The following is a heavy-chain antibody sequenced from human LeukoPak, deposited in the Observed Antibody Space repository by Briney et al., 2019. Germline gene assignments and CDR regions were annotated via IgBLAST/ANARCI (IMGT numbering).Heavy chain of an antibody. V-gene: IGHV3-33*01. CDR3: ATAGWGNGYNVLDY. J-gene: IGHJ4*02. Sequence: AGGSLRLSCAASGFTFSSYGMPWVRQAPGKGLEWVAVIWYDGSNKYYADSVKGRFTISRDNSKNTLYLQMNSLRAEDTAVYYCATAGWGNGYNVLDYWGQGTLVTVSS. CDR1: GFTFSSYG. D-gene: IGHD5-24*01. CDR2: IWYDGSNK.